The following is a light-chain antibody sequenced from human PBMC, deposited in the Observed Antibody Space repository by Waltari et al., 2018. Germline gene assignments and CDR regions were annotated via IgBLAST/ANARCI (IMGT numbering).Light chain of an antibody. J-gene: IGKJ1*01. V-gene: IGKV1-5*03. Sequence: IQMTQSPSTPSASVGDRVTITCRASENVNTALAWYQLKPGQAPKLLNYNASNLEGWVPTRFSGIGSGTDFTLTISSLQPEDFAFYYCQHHIRYPRTFGQGTKVEVK. CDR1: ENVNTA. CDR3: QHHIRYPRT. CDR2: NAS.